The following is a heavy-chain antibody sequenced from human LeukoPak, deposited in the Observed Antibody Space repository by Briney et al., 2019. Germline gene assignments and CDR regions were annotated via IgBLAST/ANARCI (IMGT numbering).Heavy chain of an antibody. CDR2: ISSSSSYI. D-gene: IGHD3-22*01. CDR3: ARVHDFGYYDSSGHFDY. J-gene: IGHJ4*02. V-gene: IGHV3-21*01. Sequence: GGSLRLSCAASGFTFSSYSMNWVRQAPGKGLEWVSSISSSSSYIYYADSVKGRFTISRDNAKNSLYLQMNSLRAEDTAVYYCARVHDFGYYDSSGHFDYWGQGTLVTVSS. CDR1: GFTFSSYS.